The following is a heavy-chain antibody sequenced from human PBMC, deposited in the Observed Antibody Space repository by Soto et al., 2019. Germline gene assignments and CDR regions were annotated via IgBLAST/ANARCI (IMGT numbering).Heavy chain of an antibody. CDR3: ARGGGAYYYGSGSPLNYYYGMDV. V-gene: IGHV1-2*04. CDR2: INPNSGGT. J-gene: IGHJ6*02. D-gene: IGHD3-10*01. CDR1: GYTFTGYY. Sequence: QVQLVQSGAEVKKPGASVKVSCKASGYTFTGYYMHWVRQAPGQGLEWMGWINPNSGGTNYAQKFQGWVTMTRDTSIRTAYMELSRLRSDDTAVYYCARGGGAYYYGSGSPLNYYYGMDVWGQGTTVTVSS.